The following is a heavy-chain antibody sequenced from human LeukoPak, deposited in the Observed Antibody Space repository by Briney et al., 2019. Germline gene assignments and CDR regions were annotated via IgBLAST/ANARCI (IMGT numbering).Heavy chain of an antibody. J-gene: IGHJ4*02. CDR2: ITTSGNSI. V-gene: IGHV3-48*03. D-gene: IGHD1-26*01. Sequence: PGGSLRLSCAASGFTFSTYVMNWVRQAPGKGLEWVSYITTSGNSIYYADSVKGRFTISRDNTKNSLYLQMNSLRAEDTAVYYCARGGSVSYYFDYWGQGTLVTVSS. CDR3: ARGGSVSYYFDY. CDR1: GFTFSTYV.